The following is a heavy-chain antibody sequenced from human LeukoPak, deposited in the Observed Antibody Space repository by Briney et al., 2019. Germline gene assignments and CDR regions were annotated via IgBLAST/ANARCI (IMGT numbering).Heavy chain of an antibody. V-gene: IGHV3-7*05. D-gene: IGHD5-24*01. CDR1: GFTFSTYW. Sequence: GGSLRLSCTVSGFTFSTYWMTWVRQAPGKGLEWVANIKEDGSEKYYVDSVKGRFTISRDNAKTSLYLQMNSLRAEDTAVYYCARSRWLQLGDVFDIWGQGTMVTVSS. J-gene: IGHJ3*02. CDR2: IKEDGSEK. CDR3: ARSRWLQLGDVFDI.